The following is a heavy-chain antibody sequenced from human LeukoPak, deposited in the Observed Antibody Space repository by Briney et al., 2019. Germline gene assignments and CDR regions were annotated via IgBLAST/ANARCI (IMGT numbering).Heavy chain of an antibody. V-gene: IGHV3-23*01. J-gene: IGHJ3*01. D-gene: IGHD2/OR15-2a*01. Sequence: GGSLRLSCAASGFTFGSYAMSWVRQAPGKGLEWVSAITGSGATTYYAESVKGRFTTSRDNSNSTLFLQMNSLRAEDTAIYYCAKAIGWGQGTMVTVSS. CDR2: ITGSGATT. CDR3: AKAIG. CDR1: GFTFGSYA.